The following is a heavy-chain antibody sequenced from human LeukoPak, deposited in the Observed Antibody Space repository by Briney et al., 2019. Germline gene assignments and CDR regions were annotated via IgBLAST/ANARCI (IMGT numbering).Heavy chain of an antibody. J-gene: IGHJ5*02. D-gene: IGHD2-2*01. V-gene: IGHV4-38-2*02. Sequence: SETLSLTCTVSGYSISSGYYWGWRRPPPGKGGEGSGSIYHSGSTYYNPSLKRGGTISEETSKNQFCMKVSSETAADTAVYYCARGPGPYQLRSTVVFDPWGQGTLVTVSS. CDR1: GYSISSGYY. CDR3: ARGPGPYQLRSTVVFDP. CDR2: IYHSGST.